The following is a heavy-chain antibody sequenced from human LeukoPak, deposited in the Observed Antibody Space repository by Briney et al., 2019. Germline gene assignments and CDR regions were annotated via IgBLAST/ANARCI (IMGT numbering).Heavy chain of an antibody. Sequence: GGSLRLSCAASGFTFSSYAMHWVRQAPGKGLEYVSAISSNGGSTYYANSVKGRFTISRDNSKNTLYLQMGSLRAEDMAVYYCARDAISGSYYVHSPYYFDYWGQGTLVTVSS. CDR3: ARDAISGSYYVHSPYYFDY. CDR1: GFTFSSYA. D-gene: IGHD1-26*01. J-gene: IGHJ4*02. V-gene: IGHV3-64*01. CDR2: ISSNGGST.